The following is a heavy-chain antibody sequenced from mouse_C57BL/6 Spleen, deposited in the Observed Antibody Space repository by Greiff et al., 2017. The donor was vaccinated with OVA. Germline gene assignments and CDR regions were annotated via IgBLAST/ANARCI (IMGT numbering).Heavy chain of an antibody. Sequence: QVQLQQSGPELVKPGASVKISCKASGYTFTDYYINWVKQRPGQGLEWIGWIYPGSGNTKYNEKFKGKATLTVDTSSSTAYMQLSSLTSEDSAVYFCARRDYGSSYVGYYAMDYWGQGTSVTVSS. CDR2: IYPGSGNT. CDR1: GYTFTDYY. V-gene: IGHV1-84*01. J-gene: IGHJ4*01. D-gene: IGHD1-1*01. CDR3: ARRDYGSSYVGYYAMDY.